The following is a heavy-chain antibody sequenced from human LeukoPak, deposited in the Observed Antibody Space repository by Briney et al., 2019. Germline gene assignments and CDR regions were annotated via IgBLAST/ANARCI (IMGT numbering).Heavy chain of an antibody. V-gene: IGHV3-23*01. CDR2: ISGSGGST. J-gene: IGHJ4*02. Sequence: GGSLTLSCAASGFTFSSYAMSWVRQAPGKGLEWVSAISGSGGSTYYADSVKGRFTISRDNSKNTLYLQMNSLRAEDTAVYYCAVESEYYDILTGYYLYWGQGTLVTVSS. CDR1: GFTFSSYA. CDR3: AVESEYYDILTGYYLY. D-gene: IGHD3-9*01.